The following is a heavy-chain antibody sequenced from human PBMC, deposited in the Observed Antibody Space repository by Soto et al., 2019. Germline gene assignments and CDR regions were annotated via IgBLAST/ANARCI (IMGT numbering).Heavy chain of an antibody. V-gene: IGHV3-23*01. J-gene: IGHJ4*02. CDR3: VKRSGSSYGHFDY. CDR2: ITGNGGTT. CDR1: GFTFSNYA. D-gene: IGHD1-26*01. Sequence: EVQLLESGGGLLQPGGSLRLSCEASGFTFSNYAMNWVRQAPGKGLEWVSAITGNGGTTYYADSVEGRFTVSRDNSKNTLYLQMNSLRAADTAVYYCVKRSGSSYGHFDYWGQGTPLTVSS.